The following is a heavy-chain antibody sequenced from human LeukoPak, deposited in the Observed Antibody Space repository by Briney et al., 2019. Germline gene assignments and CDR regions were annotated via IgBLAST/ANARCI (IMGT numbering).Heavy chain of an antibody. J-gene: IGHJ4*02. CDR1: GYSISSGYY. CDR2: SYHSGST. Sequence: SETLTLSCTVSGYSISSGYYWGWIRQPPGKGLEWTGSSYHSGSTYYNPSLKSRVTISVDTSKNQFSLKLSSVTAADTAVYYCARDHDSSSWYSDYWGQGTLVTVSS. V-gene: IGHV4-38-2*02. D-gene: IGHD6-13*01. CDR3: ARDHDSSSWYSDY.